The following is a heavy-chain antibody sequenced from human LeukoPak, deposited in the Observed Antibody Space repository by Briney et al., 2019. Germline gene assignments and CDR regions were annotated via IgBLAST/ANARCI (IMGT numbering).Heavy chain of an antibody. CDR1: GFTLSTNA. J-gene: IGHJ4*02. Sequence: GGSLRLSCLTSGFTLSTNAMSWVRQAPGKGLEWISGISGSGASTYYADSVKGRFTISRDDSRNTLYLQMNSLRGDDTAVCYCAKDVGKWESLHFFDYWGQGTLVTVSS. CDR3: AKDVGKWESLHFFDY. CDR2: ISGSGAST. D-gene: IGHD1-26*01. V-gene: IGHV3-23*01.